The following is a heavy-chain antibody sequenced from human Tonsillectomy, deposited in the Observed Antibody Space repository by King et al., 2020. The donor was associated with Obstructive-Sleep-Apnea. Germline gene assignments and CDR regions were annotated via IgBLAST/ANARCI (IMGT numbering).Heavy chain of an antibody. CDR3: TTLDQLLPTGDAFDI. CDR1: GFSFSGSA. CDR2: VRNKAFTYAT. D-gene: IGHD1-1*01. J-gene: IGHJ3*02. Sequence: VQLVESGGGLVQPGGSLKLSCAASGFSFSGSAMHWVRQASGKGLEWVGRVRNKAFTYATTYAASVKGRFTISRNDSKSTAYLQMNSLKTEDTAVYFCTTLDQLLPTGDAFDIWGQGTTVTVSS. V-gene: IGHV3-73*01.